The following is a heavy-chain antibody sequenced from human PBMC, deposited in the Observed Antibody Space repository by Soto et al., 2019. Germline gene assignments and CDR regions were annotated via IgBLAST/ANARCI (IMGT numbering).Heavy chain of an antibody. V-gene: IGHV3-23*01. CDR2: ISGNGDTT. Sequence: VQLLESGGGLVQPGGSLRLSCGGSGFTFSSYAMIWVSQAPGKRLEWVSGISGNGDTTYYADSLKGRFSISRDNSKNTVYLQMNSLRAEDTAVYYCAKRSPPSDGELFGRPKDWGQGTLVTVSS. J-gene: IGHJ4*02. CDR1: GFTFSSYA. D-gene: IGHD2-21*01. CDR3: AKRSPPSDGELFGRPKD.